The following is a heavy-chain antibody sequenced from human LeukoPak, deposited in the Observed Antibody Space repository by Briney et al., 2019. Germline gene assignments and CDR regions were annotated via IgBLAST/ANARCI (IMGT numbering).Heavy chain of an antibody. V-gene: IGHV4-59*01. D-gene: IGHD3-16*01. CDR1: GGSFSGYY. Sequence: PSETLSLTCAVYGGSFSGYYWNWIRQPPGKGLEWIGYIYYSGSTNYNPSLKSRVTISVDTSKNQFSLNLTSVTAADTAVYYCARFTPQGYGWGGYNRFDLWGQGTLVTVSS. CDR3: ARFTPQGYGWGGYNRFDL. J-gene: IGHJ5*02. CDR2: IYYSGST.